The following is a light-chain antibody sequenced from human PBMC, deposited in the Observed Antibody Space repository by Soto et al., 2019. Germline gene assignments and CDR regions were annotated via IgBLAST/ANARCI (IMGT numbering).Light chain of an antibody. V-gene: IGLV1-40*01. CDR2: GDN. CDR1: TSNIGAGYA. J-gene: IGLJ2*01. Sequence: QPVLTQPPSVSGAPGQRVTISCTGSTSNIGAGYAVHWYQQLPGTAPKLLIYGDNNRPSGVPDRFSGSKSGTSASLAIIGLQAEDEADYYCQSYDTRVRGSVVLGGGTKVTVL. CDR3: QSYDTRVRGSVV.